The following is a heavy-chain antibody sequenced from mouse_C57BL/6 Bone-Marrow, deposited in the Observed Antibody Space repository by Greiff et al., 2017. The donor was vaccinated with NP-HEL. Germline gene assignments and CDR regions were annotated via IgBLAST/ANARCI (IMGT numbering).Heavy chain of an antibody. J-gene: IGHJ3*01. D-gene: IGHD3-2*02. CDR2: IDPSDSYT. V-gene: IGHV1-69*01. CDR1: GYTFTSYW. Sequence: VQLQQPGAELVMPGASVKLSCKASGYTFTSYWMHWVKQRPGQGLEWIGEIDPSDSYTNYNQKFKGKSTLTVDKSSSTAYMQLSSLTSEDSAVYYCARREGSSGYGAYWGQGTLVTVSA. CDR3: ARREGSSGYGAY.